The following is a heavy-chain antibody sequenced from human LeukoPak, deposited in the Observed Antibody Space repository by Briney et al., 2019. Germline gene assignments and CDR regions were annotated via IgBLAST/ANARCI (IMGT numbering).Heavy chain of an antibody. CDR1: GVSFKDYG. J-gene: IGHJ6*02. Sequence: GGALRLPCAATGVSFKDYGMHWGRQPPGKGLEWGSAINWNGGGTDYADSVKGRFTISRDNAKNSLYLQLSSLRPEDTALYYCAKHLTATNTYIFFGLDVWGQGTSVTVSS. CDR3: AKHLTATNTYIFFGLDV. D-gene: IGHD1-26*01. V-gene: IGHV3-20*04. CDR2: INWNGGGT.